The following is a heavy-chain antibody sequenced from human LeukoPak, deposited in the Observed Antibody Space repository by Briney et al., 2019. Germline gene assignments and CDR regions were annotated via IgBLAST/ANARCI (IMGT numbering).Heavy chain of an antibody. D-gene: IGHD3-22*01. CDR3: ANDRGSGYYLPPFDY. CDR2: ISYDGSNK. CDR1: GFAFSTYG. J-gene: IGHJ4*02. V-gene: IGHV3-30*18. Sequence: TGGSLRLSCAASGFAFSTYGMHWVRQAPGKGLEWVAVISYDGSNKYYADSVKGRYTISRDNSKNTLYLQMNSLRAEDTAVYYCANDRGSGYYLPPFDYWGQGTLVTVSS.